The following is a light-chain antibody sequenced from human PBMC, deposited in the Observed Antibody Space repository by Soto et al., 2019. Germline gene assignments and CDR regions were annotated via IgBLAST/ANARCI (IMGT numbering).Light chain of an antibody. CDR3: HSYASTLSAAI. CDR1: SSNIGAGYD. Sequence: QSVLTQPPSVSGAPGQRVTISCTGSSSNIGAGYDVHWYHQLPGTAPKLLIFGNTNRPSGVPDRFSGSKSGTSAFLAITGLQAEDEADYYCHSYASTLSAAIFGGGTKVTVL. J-gene: IGLJ2*01. CDR2: GNT. V-gene: IGLV1-40*01.